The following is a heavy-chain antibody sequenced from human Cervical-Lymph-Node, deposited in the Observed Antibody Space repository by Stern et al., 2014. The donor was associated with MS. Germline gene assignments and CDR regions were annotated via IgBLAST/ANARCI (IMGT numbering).Heavy chain of an antibody. CDR2: IFSTGET. Sequence: ESGPVLVKPTKTLTLTCSVSGFSLSNAAMGVSWIRQPPGKALECLAHIFSTGETAYSTSLKSRLTISKDTSRSQVVLTMTNMDPVDTATYYCARMREYCSGGICFAGYYDSWGQGTLVTVSS. D-gene: IGHD2-15*01. CDR3: ARMREYCSGGICFAGYYDS. V-gene: IGHV2-26*01. CDR1: GFSLSNAAMG. J-gene: IGHJ4*02.